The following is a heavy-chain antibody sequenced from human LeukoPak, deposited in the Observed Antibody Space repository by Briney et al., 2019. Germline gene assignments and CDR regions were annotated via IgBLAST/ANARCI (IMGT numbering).Heavy chain of an antibody. J-gene: IGHJ1*01. CDR2: ISYDGSNK. Sequence: GGSLRLSCAASGFTFSSYGMHWVRQAPGKGLEWVAVISYDGSNKYYADSVKGRFTISRDNSKNTLYLQMNSLRAEDTAVYYCAKESIGFRNRWFQHWGQGTLVTVSS. V-gene: IGHV3-30*18. CDR1: GFTFSSYG. CDR3: AKESIGFRNRWFQH. D-gene: IGHD6-6*01.